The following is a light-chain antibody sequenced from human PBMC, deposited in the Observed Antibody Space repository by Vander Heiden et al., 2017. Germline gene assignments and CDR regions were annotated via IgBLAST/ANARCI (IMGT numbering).Light chain of an antibody. Sequence: EIVLTQSPGTLSLSPGERATVSCRASQSVSSSYLAWYQQKRGQAPRLLIYGASRRAAGIPDRFSGSASGADFTLTISRLDPEDYTVYFCQQYSSFPRTFGQGTKVEI. J-gene: IGKJ1*01. CDR1: QSVSSSY. V-gene: IGKV3-20*01. CDR3: QQYSSFPRT. CDR2: GAS.